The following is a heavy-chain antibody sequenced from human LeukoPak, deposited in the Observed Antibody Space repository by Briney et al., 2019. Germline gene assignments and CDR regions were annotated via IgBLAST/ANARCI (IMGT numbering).Heavy chain of an antibody. CDR2: ISYDGGDE. V-gene: IGHV3-30*03. J-gene: IGHJ4*02. Sequence: PGRSLRLSCTASGVTFSSYAMHWVRQAPGKGLEWVSFISYDGGDEYYADSVKGRFTISRDASRNTLYLQMNSLRADDTAVYYCARDSASTPLDYWGQGTLVTVSS. CDR1: GVTFSSYA. D-gene: IGHD1-26*01. CDR3: ARDSASTPLDY.